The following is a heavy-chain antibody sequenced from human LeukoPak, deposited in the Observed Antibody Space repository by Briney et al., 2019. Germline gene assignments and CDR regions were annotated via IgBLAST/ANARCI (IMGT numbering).Heavy chain of an antibody. CDR3: AKGSSGYFLDL. D-gene: IGHD3-22*01. CDR2: ISNDGGGT. CDR1: GFIFNNYG. V-gene: IGHV3-23*01. J-gene: IGHJ5*02. Sequence: GGSLRLSCAASGFIFNNYGLVWVRQAPGKGLEWVSAISNDGGGTTYADFVKGRFTISRDSSKNTLFLQMNSLRAEDTALYYCAKGSSGYFLDLWGQGTLVTVSS.